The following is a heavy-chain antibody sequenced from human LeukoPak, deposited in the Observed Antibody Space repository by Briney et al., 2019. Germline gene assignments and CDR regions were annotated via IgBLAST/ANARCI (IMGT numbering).Heavy chain of an antibody. CDR2: IYPRDGST. J-gene: IGHJ4*02. CDR1: GYTFTSNY. Sequence: ASVKVSCKASGYTFTSNYIHWVRQAPRQGLEWMGMIYPRDGSTSYAQKFQGRVTVTRDTSTSTVHMELSGLRSEDTAVYYCARDQEGFDYWGQGTLVTVSS. CDR3: ARDQEGFDY. V-gene: IGHV1-46*01.